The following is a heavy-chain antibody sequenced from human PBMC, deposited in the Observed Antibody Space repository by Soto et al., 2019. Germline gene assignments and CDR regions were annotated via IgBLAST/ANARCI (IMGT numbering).Heavy chain of an antibody. CDR2: ISAYNGNT. V-gene: IGHV1-18*01. CDR3: ARALVPRDIVVVPAAGNWFDP. D-gene: IGHD2-2*01. Sequence: ASVKVSCKASGYTFTSYGISWVRQAPGQGLEWMGWISAYNGNTNYAQKLQGRVTMTTDTSTSTAYMELRSLRSDDTAVYYCARALVPRDIVVVPAAGNWFDPWGQGTLVTVSS. CDR1: GYTFTSYG. J-gene: IGHJ5*02.